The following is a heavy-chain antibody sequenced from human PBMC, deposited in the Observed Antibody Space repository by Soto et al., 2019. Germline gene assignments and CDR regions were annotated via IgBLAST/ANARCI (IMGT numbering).Heavy chain of an antibody. CDR2: INAGNGNT. CDR1: GYTLTRYS. CDR3: AILGTYYFDNSDNYFDF. D-gene: IGHD3-22*01. Sequence: QFQLVQSGAEEMKPGASVKVSCKASGYTLTRYSIHWVRQAPGQRLEWMGWINAGNGNTKFSQKFQGRVTITRDTSASTAYMELRCLTSADTAVYYCAILGTYYFDNSDNYFDFWGQGTLVTVSS. V-gene: IGHV1-3*05. J-gene: IGHJ4*02.